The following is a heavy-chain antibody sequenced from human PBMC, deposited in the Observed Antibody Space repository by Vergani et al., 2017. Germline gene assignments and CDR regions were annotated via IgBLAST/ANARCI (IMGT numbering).Heavy chain of an antibody. CDR1: GYTFTGYY. Sequence: QVQLVQSGAEVKKPGASVKVSCKASGYTFTGYYMHWVRQAPGQGLEWMGWINPNRGGTNYAQKFQGRVTMTRETSISTAYMELGRLRSDDTAVYYCARGPWQGRFDPWGQGTLVTVSS. V-gene: IGHV1-2*02. CDR2: INPNRGGT. CDR3: ARGPWQGRFDP. J-gene: IGHJ5*02.